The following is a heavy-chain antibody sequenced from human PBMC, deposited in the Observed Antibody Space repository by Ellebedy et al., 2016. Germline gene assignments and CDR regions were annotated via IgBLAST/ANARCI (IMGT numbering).Heavy chain of an antibody. V-gene: IGHV4-34*01. J-gene: IGHJ6*02. CDR2: ISDSGGT. D-gene: IGHD3-10*01. Sequence: SETLSLXCAVYGGSFSTYYWTWIRQSPGKGLEWIGEISDSGGTNYNPSLKSRVTISLDTSQTQFSLKVSSVTAADTAVYYCARVSITMVRGVKNYGMDVWGQGTTVTVSS. CDR3: ARVSITMVRGVKNYGMDV. CDR1: GGSFSTYY.